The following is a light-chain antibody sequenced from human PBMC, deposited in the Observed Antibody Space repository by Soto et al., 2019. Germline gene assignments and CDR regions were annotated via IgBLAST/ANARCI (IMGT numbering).Light chain of an antibody. CDR1: QLISTF. J-gene: IGKJ4*01. CDR2: GAS. V-gene: IGKV1-39*01. CDR3: HQSYGSRT. Sequence: DIQMTQSPSSLSASVGDRVSITCRAGQLISTFLNWYQQRPGEAPKVLIYGASTLKSGVPSRFRGSGSGTDFTLTITNLQPEDSATYYCHQSYGSRTFGGGTKVEIK.